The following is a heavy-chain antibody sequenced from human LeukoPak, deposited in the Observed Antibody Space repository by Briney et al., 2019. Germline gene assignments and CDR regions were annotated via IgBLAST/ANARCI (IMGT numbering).Heavy chain of an antibody. J-gene: IGHJ6*03. V-gene: IGHV4-34*01. CDR1: GGSFSGYY. CDR2: INHSGST. CDR3: AREGYDFWSGYSYYYYYYMDV. Sequence: SENLSLTCAVYGGSFSGYYWSWIRQPPGKGLEWIGEINHSGSTNYNPSLKSRVTMSVDTSKNQFSLKPSSVTAADTAVYYCAREGYDFWSGYSYYYYYYMDVWGKGTTVTVSS. D-gene: IGHD3-3*01.